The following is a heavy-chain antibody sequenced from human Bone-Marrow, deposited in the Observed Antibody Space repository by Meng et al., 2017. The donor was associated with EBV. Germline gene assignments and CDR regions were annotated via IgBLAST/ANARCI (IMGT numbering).Heavy chain of an antibody. J-gene: IGHJ4*02. V-gene: IGHV1-69*01. CDR2: LIPMSDAP. D-gene: IGHD3-10*01. Sequence: QVQGVQSGAEVMRPGSSVRVSCRTSGGTFRSDAVSWVRQAPGQGLEWMGGLIPMSDAPHYAQKFQGWVTITADESTSTHYMDLSGLRSDDTALYYCASESGRGFTPDYWGQGTLVTVSS. CDR3: ASESGRGFTPDY. CDR1: GGTFRSDA.